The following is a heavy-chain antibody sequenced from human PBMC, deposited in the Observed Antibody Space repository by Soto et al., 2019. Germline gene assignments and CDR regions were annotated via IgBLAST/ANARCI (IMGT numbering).Heavy chain of an antibody. V-gene: IGHV3-30*18. D-gene: IGHD1-20*01. CDR1: GFTFSSYG. J-gene: IGHJ4*02. CDR3: EQVGEVWTHYLDY. CDR2: ISYDGSNK. Sequence: GGSLRLSCAASGFTFSSYGMHWVRQAPGKGLEWVAVISYDGSNKYYADSVKGRFTISRDNSKNTLYLQMNSLRAEDTAVYYCEQVGEVWTHYLDYWGQGTLVTVSS.